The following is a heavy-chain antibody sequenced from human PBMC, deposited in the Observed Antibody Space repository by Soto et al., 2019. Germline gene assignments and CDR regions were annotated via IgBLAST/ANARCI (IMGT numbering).Heavy chain of an antibody. Sequence: GASVKVSCKASGGTFSSYAISWVRQAPGQGLEWMGGIIPIFGTATYAEKFQGRVTLTTDTSTSTAYMELRSLRSDDTAIYYCARDPHEFWTSYWFDPWGQGTPVTVSS. J-gene: IGHJ5*02. D-gene: IGHD3-3*01. CDR1: GGTFSSYA. CDR2: IIPIFGTA. V-gene: IGHV1-69*05. CDR3: ARDPHEFWTSYWFDP.